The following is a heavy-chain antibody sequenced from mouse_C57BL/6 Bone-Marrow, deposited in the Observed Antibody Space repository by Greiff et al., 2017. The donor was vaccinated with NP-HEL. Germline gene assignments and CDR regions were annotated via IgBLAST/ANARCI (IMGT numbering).Heavy chain of an antibody. V-gene: IGHV7-3*01. CDR1: GFTFTDYY. D-gene: IGHD1-1*01. CDR2: IRNKANGYTT. CDR3: ARCYYGIYFDY. Sequence: EVKVVESGGGLVQPGGSLSLSCAASGFTFTDYYMSWVRQPPGKALEWLGFIRNKANGYTTEYSASVKGRFTISRDNSQSILYLQMNALRAEDSATYYGARCYYGIYFDYWGQGTTLTVSS. J-gene: IGHJ2*01.